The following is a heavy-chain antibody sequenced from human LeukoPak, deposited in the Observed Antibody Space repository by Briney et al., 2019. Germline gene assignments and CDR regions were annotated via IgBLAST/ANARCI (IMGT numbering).Heavy chain of an antibody. Sequence: ASVKVSCKGSGYTFTGYFLHWVRQAPGQGLEWMGRINPNSGGTDYAQKFQGRVTMTRDTSISTAYMELRRLRSDDTAVYFCARNIPRDCGDYVGYWGQGTLVTVSS. CDR1: GYTFTGYF. V-gene: IGHV1-2*06. CDR2: INPNSGGT. CDR3: ARNIPRDCGDYVGY. J-gene: IGHJ4*02. D-gene: IGHD4-17*01.